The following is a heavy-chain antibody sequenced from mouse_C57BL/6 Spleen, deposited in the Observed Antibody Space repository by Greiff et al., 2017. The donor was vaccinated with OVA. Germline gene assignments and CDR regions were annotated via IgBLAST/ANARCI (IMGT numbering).Heavy chain of an antibody. V-gene: IGHV3-6*01. CDR1: GYSITSGYY. CDR2: ISYDGSN. D-gene: IGHD1-1*01. CDR3: ARAPVPLYGSSLYYYAMDY. Sequence: EVKLQESGPGLVKPSQSLSLTCSVTGYSITSGYYWNWIRQFPGNKLEWMGYISYDGSNNYNPSLKNRISITRDTSKNQFFLKLNSVTTEDTATYYCARAPVPLYGSSLYYYAMDYWGQGTSVTVSS. J-gene: IGHJ4*01.